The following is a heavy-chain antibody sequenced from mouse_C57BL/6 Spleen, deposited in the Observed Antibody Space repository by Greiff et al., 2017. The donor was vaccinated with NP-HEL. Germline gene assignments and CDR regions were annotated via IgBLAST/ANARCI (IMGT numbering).Heavy chain of an antibody. CDR2: ISSGSSTI. CDR1: GFTFSDYG. J-gene: IGHJ1*03. V-gene: IGHV5-17*01. CDR3: ARAYGSRWYFDV. Sequence: EVQRVESGGGLVKPGGSLKLSCAASGFTFSDYGMHWVRQAPEKGLEWVAYISSGSSTIYYADTLKDRFTISRDNAKNTLFLQMTSLRSEDTAMYYCARAYGSRWYFDVWGTGTTVTVSS. D-gene: IGHD1-1*01.